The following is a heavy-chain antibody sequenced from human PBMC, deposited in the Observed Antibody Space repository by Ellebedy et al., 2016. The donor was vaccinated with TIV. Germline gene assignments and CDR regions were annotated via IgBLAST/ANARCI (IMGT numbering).Heavy chain of an antibody. CDR1: GGSFSGYY. Sequence: SETLSLXCAVYGGSFSGYYWSWIRQPPGKGLEWIGEINHSGSTNYNPSLKSRVTISVDTSKNQFSLKLSSVTAADTAVYYCAREGSDYGSGRPFDYWGQGTLVTVSS. D-gene: IGHD3-10*01. CDR2: INHSGST. J-gene: IGHJ4*02. V-gene: IGHV4-34*01. CDR3: AREGSDYGSGRPFDY.